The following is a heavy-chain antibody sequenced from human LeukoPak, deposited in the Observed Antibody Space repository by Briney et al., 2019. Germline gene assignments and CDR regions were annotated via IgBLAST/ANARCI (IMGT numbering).Heavy chain of an antibody. Sequence: ASVKVSCKASGYTFTGYYMHWVRQAPGQGLEWMGRINPNSGGTNYAQKFQGRVTMTRDTSISTAYMELSRLRSDDTAVYFCARIGGSGYTYGTFDYWGQGTPVTVSS. J-gene: IGHJ4*02. D-gene: IGHD5-18*01. CDR3: ARIGGSGYTYGTFDY. CDR2: INPNSGGT. CDR1: GYTFTGYY. V-gene: IGHV1-2*06.